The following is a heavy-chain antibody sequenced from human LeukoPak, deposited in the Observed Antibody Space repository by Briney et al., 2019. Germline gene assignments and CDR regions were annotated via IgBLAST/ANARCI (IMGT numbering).Heavy chain of an antibody. J-gene: IGHJ4*02. CDR2: ISGGGETT. CDR1: GFTFNNYA. Sequence: GGSLRLSCAASGFTFNNYAMNWVRQAPGKGLEWVSSISGGGETTYYADSAKGRFTISRDNSQNTLYLQMNSLRAEDTAVYYCARDYADYVGYFFFDYRGQGTLVTVSS. D-gene: IGHD4-17*01. CDR3: ARDYADYVGYFFFDY. V-gene: IGHV3-23*01.